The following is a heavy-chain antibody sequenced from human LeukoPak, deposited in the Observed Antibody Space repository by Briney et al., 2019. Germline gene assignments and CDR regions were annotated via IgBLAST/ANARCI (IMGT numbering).Heavy chain of an antibody. V-gene: IGHV4-34*01. CDR1: GGSFSGYY. Sequence: PSEILSLTCAVYGGSFSGYYWSWIRQPPGKGLEWIGEINHSGSTNYNPSLKSRVTISVDTSKNQFSLKLSSVTAADTAVYYCARVRYDYAWGSYRPPFDYWGQGTLVTVSS. CDR3: ARVRYDYAWGSYRPPFDY. CDR2: INHSGST. D-gene: IGHD3-16*02. J-gene: IGHJ4*02.